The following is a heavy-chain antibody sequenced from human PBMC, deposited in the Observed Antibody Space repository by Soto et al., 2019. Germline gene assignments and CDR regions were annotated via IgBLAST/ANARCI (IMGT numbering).Heavy chain of an antibody. CDR3: ARLPAAKTYYYYGMDV. J-gene: IGHJ6*02. CDR1: GGSISSSYH. D-gene: IGHD2-2*01. Sequence: SETLSLTCTVSGGSISSSYHWGWIRQPPGKGLEWIGNINYSGSTYHYPSLESRVTISVDPSKNQFSLKLSSVTAADTAVYYCARLPAAKTYYYYGMDVWGQGTTVTVSS. CDR2: INYSGST. V-gene: IGHV4-39*01.